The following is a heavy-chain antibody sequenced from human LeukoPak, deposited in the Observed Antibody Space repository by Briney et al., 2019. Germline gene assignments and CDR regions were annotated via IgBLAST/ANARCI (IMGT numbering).Heavy chain of an antibody. Sequence: SVKVSCKASGGTFSSYAISWVRQAPGQGLEWMGGIIPIFGTANYAQKVQGRVTITTDESTSTAYMELSSLRSEDTAVYYCARGRESHYDFWSGPLDYWGQGTLVTVSS. D-gene: IGHD3-3*01. J-gene: IGHJ4*02. V-gene: IGHV1-69*05. CDR1: GGTFSSYA. CDR3: ARGRESHYDFWSGPLDY. CDR2: IIPIFGTA.